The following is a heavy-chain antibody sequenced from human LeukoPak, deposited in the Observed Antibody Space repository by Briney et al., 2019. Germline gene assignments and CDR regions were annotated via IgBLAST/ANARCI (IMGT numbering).Heavy chain of an antibody. J-gene: IGHJ3*02. CDR1: VGTFNSYA. V-gene: IGHV1-69*13. D-gene: IGHD1-20*01. CDR2: IIPIFGTA. Sequence: SVKVSCKASVGTFNSYAFSWVRQAPGQGLEWMGGIIPIFGTANYAQKFQGRVTITADESTSTAYMELSSLRSEDTAVYYCATPGSRYNRNDVFAFDIRGQGTMVTVSS. CDR3: ATPGSRYNRNDVFAFDI.